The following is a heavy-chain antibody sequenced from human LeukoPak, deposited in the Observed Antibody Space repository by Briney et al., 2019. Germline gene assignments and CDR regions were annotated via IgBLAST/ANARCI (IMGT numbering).Heavy chain of an antibody. CDR3: ARVAARYVGMDV. V-gene: IGHV4-61*08. CDR1: GGSISSGDYY. D-gene: IGHD6-6*01. Sequence: SETLSPTCTVSGGSISSGDYYWSWIRQPPGKGLEWIGYIYYSGSTNYNPSLKSRVTISVDTSKKQVSLNLSSVTAADTAVYYCARVAARYVGMDVWGQGITVTVSS. CDR2: IYYSGST. J-gene: IGHJ6*02.